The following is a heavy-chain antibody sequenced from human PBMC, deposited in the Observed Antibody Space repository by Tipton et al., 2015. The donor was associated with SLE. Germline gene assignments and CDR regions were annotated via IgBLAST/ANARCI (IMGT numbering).Heavy chain of an antibody. CDR3: ARFRAITMVRGVISWYFDL. CDR2: IRSKAYGGTT. CDR1: GFTFGDYA. D-gene: IGHD3-10*01. Sequence: SLRLSCTASGFTFGDYAMSWVRQAPGKGLEWVGFIRSKAYGGTTEYAASVKGRFTISRDDSKSIAYLQMNSLKTEDTAVYYCARFRAITMVRGVISWYFDLWGRGTLVTVSS. V-gene: IGHV3-49*04. J-gene: IGHJ2*01.